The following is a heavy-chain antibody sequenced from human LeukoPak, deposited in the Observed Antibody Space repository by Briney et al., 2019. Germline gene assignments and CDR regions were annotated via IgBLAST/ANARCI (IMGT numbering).Heavy chain of an antibody. CDR3: ARGKGYSSHYYYYMDV. D-gene: IGHD6-19*01. J-gene: IGHJ6*03. V-gene: IGHV1-2*02. CDR2: INPNSGDT. CDR1: GYTFTDYS. Sequence: ASVKVSCKASGYTFTDYSMHWVRQAPGQGLEWMGWINPNSGDTKSAQQFEDRVTMTSDTSIGTAYMELSRLRSDDTAVYYCARGKGYSSHYYYYMDVWGEGTAVTVS.